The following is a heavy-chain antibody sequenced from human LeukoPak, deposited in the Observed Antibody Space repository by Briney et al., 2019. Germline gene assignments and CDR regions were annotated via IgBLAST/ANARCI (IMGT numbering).Heavy chain of an antibody. Sequence: GGSLRLSCAASGFTFSSYGMHWVRQAPGRGLEWVAVISYDGSDKYYADSVRGRFTISRDNSKNTLYLQMNSLRAEDTAVYYCAKERYSGSYSRNYYYGTDVTGPRAT. D-gene: IGHD1-26*01. V-gene: IGHV3-30*18. J-gene: IGHJ6*01. CDR1: GFTFSSYG. CDR2: ISYDGSDK. CDR3: AKERYSGSYSRNYYYGTDV.